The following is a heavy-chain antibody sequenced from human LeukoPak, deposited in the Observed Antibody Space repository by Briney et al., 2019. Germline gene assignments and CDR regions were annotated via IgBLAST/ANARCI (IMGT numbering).Heavy chain of an antibody. Sequence: AASVKVSCKASGYTFTSYGISWVRQAPGQGLEWMGWMNPNSGNTGYAQKFQGRVTITRNNSISTVYMELSSLRSEDTAVYYCARRLGLRWDLQAFDIWGQGTMVTVPS. CDR1: GYTFTSYG. V-gene: IGHV1-8*03. CDR3: ARRLGLRWDLQAFDI. D-gene: IGHD4-23*01. CDR2: MNPNSGNT. J-gene: IGHJ3*02.